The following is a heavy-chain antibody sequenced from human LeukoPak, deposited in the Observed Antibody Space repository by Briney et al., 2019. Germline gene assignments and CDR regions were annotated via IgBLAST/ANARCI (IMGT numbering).Heavy chain of an antibody. CDR2: IKQDGSEK. V-gene: IGHV3-7*01. J-gene: IGHJ1*01. Sequence: TGGSLRLSCAASGFTFSSYWMSWVRQAPGKGPEWVANIKQDGSEKYYVDSVKGRFTISRDNAKNSLYLQMNSLRAEDTAVYYCARMPYCSSTSCLEYFQHWGQGTLVTVSS. CDR1: GFTFSSYW. D-gene: IGHD2-2*01. CDR3: ARMPYCSSTSCLEYFQH.